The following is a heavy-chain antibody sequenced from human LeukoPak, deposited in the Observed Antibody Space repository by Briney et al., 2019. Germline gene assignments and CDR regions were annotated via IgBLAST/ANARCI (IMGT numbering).Heavy chain of an antibody. V-gene: IGHV3-74*01. CDR2: IHTDGSNT. J-gene: IGHJ4*02. D-gene: IGHD6-6*01. CDR1: GFTFSDYY. CDR3: VREYSSSSGRYFDN. Sequence: GESLRLSCAASGFTFSDYYMSWIRQAPGRGLVWVSRIHTDGSNTNYADSVKGRFTISRDNAKNTLYLEMNSLRAEDTAVYYCVREYSSSSGRYFDNWGQGTLVTVSS.